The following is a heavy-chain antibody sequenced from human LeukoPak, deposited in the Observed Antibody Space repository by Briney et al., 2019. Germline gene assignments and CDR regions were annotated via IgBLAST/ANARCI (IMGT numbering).Heavy chain of an antibody. V-gene: IGHV1-2*02. Sequence: ASVKVSCKASGYTFTGYYMHWVRQAPGQGLEWMGWINPNSGGTNYAQKFQGRVTMTRDTSISTAYMELSRLRSDDTAVYYCARGDSSGYYAPFDYWGQGALVTVSS. CDR3: ARGDSSGYYAPFDY. J-gene: IGHJ4*02. D-gene: IGHD3-22*01. CDR2: INPNSGGT. CDR1: GYTFTGYY.